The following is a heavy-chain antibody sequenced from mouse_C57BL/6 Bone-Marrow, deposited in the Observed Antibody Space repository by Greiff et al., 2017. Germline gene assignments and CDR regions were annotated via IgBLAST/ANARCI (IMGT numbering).Heavy chain of an antibody. CDR3: ARGGVYYYGSSYGYAMDY. V-gene: IGHV1-26*01. CDR1: GYTFTDYY. J-gene: IGHJ4*01. Sequence: EVQLQQSGPELVKPGASVKISCKASGYTFTDYYMNWVKQSHGKSLEWIGDINPNNGGTSYNQKFKGKATLTVDKSSSTAYMELRSLTSEDSAVYYDARGGVYYYGSSYGYAMDYWGQGTSVTVSS. D-gene: IGHD1-1*01. CDR2: INPNNGGT.